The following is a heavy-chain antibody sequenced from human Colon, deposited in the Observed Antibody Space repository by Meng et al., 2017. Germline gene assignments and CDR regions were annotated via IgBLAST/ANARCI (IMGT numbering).Heavy chain of an antibody. CDR1: GGCSSRRDW. J-gene: IGHJ4*02. Sequence: GQGQESGPGLVKPSGTIPFSCGVSGGCSSRRDWWSWGRQPPGKGLEWIGETYHSGSTNYSPSLKSRVTISLDKSKNQLSLKLNSVTAADTAVYYCASSDYYRSDYWGQGTLVTVSS. CDR3: ASSDYYRSDY. CDR2: TYHSGST. V-gene: IGHV4-4*02. D-gene: IGHD3-22*01.